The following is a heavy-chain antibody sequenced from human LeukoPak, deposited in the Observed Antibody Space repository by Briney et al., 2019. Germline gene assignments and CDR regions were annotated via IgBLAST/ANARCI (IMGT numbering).Heavy chain of an antibody. V-gene: IGHV3-11*05. J-gene: IGHJ6*02. CDR2: ISNSNSYK. CDR3: ARDRCSSTSCSHYCYGMDV. CDR1: GFTFSDYY. Sequence: GGSLRLSCAASGFTFSDYYMSWIRQAPGKGLEWVSYISNSNSYKNYADSVNGRFTISRDNSKNSLYLQTNSLRADDKARYYCARDRCSSTSCSHYCYGMDVWGQGTTVTVSS. D-gene: IGHD2-2*01.